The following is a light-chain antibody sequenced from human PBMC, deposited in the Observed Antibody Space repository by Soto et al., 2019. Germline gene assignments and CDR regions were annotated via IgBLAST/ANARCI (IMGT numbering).Light chain of an antibody. V-gene: IGLV2-18*02. CDR3: SSFTSSTTYV. Sequence: QSALTQPPSVSGSPGQSVAVSCTGTSSDVGSYNRVSWYQQPPGTAPKLIIYEVSNRPSGVPDRFSGSKSGTTASLTISGLQAEDEADYYCSSFTSSTTYVFGTGTKLTVL. CDR2: EVS. J-gene: IGLJ1*01. CDR1: SSDVGSYNR.